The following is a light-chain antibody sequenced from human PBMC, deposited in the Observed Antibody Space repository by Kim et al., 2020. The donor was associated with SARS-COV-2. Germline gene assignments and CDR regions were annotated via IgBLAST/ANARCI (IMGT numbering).Light chain of an antibody. CDR1: QGITNW. V-gene: IGKV1-5*03. Sequence: ASVGDRVTITCRASQGITNWLAWYQQKPGKAPKLLIYKASTLQSGVPSRFSGSGSGTEFTLTITTLQPDDSATYFCQHYHSYPLTFGGGTKVDIK. CDR3: QHYHSYPLT. CDR2: KAS. J-gene: IGKJ4*01.